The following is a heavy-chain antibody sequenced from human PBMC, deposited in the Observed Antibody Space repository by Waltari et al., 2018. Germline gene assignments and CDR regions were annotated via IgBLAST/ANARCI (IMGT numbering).Heavy chain of an antibody. D-gene: IGHD6-13*01. Sequence: QVQLVESGGGVVKPGRSLRLSCAASGFSFSSFGMHWVGRAPGKGMEWVEMRWYEGSEKYYADSVNGRLTISRDNSKNTVDLQMNSLRAEDTAVYYCAVTTGGYDGMGVWGQGTTVTVSS. CDR3: AVTTGGYDGMGV. CDR1: GFSFSSFG. V-gene: IGHV3-33*01. CDR2: RWYEGSEK. J-gene: IGHJ6*02.